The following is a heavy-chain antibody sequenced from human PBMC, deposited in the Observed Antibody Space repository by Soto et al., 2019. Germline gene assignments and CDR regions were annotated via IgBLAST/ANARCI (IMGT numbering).Heavy chain of an antibody. D-gene: IGHD2-8*01. Sequence: SVKVSCKASGGTFSSYAISWVRQAPGQGLEWMGGIIPIFGTANYAQKFQGRVTITADESTSTAYMELSSLRSEDTAVYYCARLGYCTNGVCLDYWGQGTLVTVSS. CDR1: GGTFSSYA. V-gene: IGHV1-69*13. CDR3: ARLGYCTNGVCLDY. J-gene: IGHJ4*02. CDR2: IIPIFGTA.